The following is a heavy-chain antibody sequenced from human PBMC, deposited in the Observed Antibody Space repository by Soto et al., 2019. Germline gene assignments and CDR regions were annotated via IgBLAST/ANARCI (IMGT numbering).Heavy chain of an antibody. Sequence: GASVKVSCKASGGTFSIYAIIWVRQAPGQGLEWMGGIIPIFGTANYAQKFQGRVTITADESTSTAYMELSSLRSEDTAVYYCARESGYDTTGGMDVWGQGTTVTVSS. V-gene: IGHV1-69*13. CDR2: IIPIFGTA. CDR1: GGTFSIYA. J-gene: IGHJ6*02. D-gene: IGHD5-12*01. CDR3: ARESGYDTTGGMDV.